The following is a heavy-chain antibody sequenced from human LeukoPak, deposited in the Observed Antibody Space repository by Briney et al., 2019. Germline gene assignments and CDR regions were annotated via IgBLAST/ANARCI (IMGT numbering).Heavy chain of an antibody. V-gene: IGHV4-39*01. Sequence: PSETLSLTCAVSGDSISNHIYYWDWIRQTPGKGLEWIGAIYYTGNAYYNPSLKSRVTISVDTSDNRFSLHLSSVNAADTAIYYCARLRALSGHRGAFDIWGQGTLVTVSS. CDR1: GDSISNHIYY. J-gene: IGHJ3*02. CDR3: ARLRALSGHRGAFDI. D-gene: IGHD5/OR15-5a*01. CDR2: IYYTGNA.